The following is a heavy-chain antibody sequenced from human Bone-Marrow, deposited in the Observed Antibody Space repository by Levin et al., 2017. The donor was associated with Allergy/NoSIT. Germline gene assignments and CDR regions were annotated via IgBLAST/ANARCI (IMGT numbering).Heavy chain of an antibody. CDR3: VRDCGGDCYSY. CDR1: GFTFSVYW. J-gene: IGHJ4*02. CDR2: IKHDGSEG. D-gene: IGHD2-21*02. V-gene: IGHV3-7*01. Sequence: GESLKISCAASGFTFSVYWMAWVRQAPGKGLEWVANIKHDGSEGHHVGSVRGRFTISRDNAKKSLYLQMNSLRAEDTAVYYCVRDCGGDCYSYWGQGTLVTVSS.